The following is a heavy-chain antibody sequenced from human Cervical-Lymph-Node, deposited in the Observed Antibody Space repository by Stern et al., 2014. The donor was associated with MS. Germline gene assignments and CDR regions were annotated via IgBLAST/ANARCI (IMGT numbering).Heavy chain of an antibody. CDR2: IFPRDSNT. CDR3: ARSPATPSGYDRFDY. D-gene: IGHD5-12*01. V-gene: IGHV5-51*03. CDR1: GYLFDDYW. J-gene: IGHJ4*02. Sequence: EVQLVQSGAEVKKPGESLKISCEASGYLFDDYWIGWGRQMSGRGLELVAIIFPRDSNTRYSPSVQGQVTISADKSISTAYLQWSSLKPSDPPMYYCARSPATPSGYDRFDYWGQGALVTVSS.